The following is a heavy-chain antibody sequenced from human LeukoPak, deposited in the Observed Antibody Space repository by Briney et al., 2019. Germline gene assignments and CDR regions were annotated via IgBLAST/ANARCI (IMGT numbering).Heavy chain of an antibody. CDR2: ISYDEGNK. CDR3: AKADSSSSWQFDY. CDR1: GFTFSSYG. D-gene: IGHD6-13*01. Sequence: PGGSLRLSCAASGFTFSSYGMHWVRQAPGKGLEWVAVISYDEGNKYYADSVKGRFTISRDNSKNTLYLQMNSLRTEDTAVYYCAKADSSSSWQFDYWGQGTLVTVSS. V-gene: IGHV3-30*18. J-gene: IGHJ4*02.